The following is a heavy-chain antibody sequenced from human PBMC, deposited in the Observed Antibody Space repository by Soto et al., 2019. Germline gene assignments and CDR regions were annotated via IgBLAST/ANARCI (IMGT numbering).Heavy chain of an antibody. Sequence: EVRLVESGGGLVQPGGSLRLSCAASGFTFSSYWMHWVRQAPGKGLVWVSRINSDGSSTSYADSVKGRFTISRDNAKNTLYLQMNSLRAEDTAVYYCARALSSGRRVYYYYMDVWGKGTTVTVSS. CDR3: ARALSSGRRVYYYYMDV. CDR1: GFTFSSYW. V-gene: IGHV3-74*01. J-gene: IGHJ6*03. CDR2: INSDGSST. D-gene: IGHD6-19*01.